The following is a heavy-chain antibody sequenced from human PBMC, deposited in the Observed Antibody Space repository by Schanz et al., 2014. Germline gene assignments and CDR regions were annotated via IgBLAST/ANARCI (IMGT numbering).Heavy chain of an antibody. J-gene: IGHJ6*02. CDR3: ARRGVDGLDV. Sequence: EVQLVESGGGLIQPGGSLRLSCAVSGFTVSSHYMSWVRQAPGKGLEWVSTVYMSAASTRYADSVKGRFTISRDNAKNTQYLQMSGLRAEDTAVYYCARRGVDGLDVWGQGTTVTVSS. V-gene: IGHV3-53*01. CDR2: VYMSAAST. D-gene: IGHD3-10*01. CDR1: GFTVSSHY.